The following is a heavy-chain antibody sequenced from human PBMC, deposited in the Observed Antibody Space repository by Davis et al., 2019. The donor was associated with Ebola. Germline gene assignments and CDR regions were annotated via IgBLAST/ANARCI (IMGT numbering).Heavy chain of an antibody. Sequence: GESLKISCAASGFNFRYYAMNWVRQAPGKGLESVAKINKDGSQKYYVDSVKGRFTISRDNAQNSLYLQMNSLRAEDTAMYYCAKEDWWRFDPWGQGTLVTVSS. CDR1: GFNFRYYA. V-gene: IGHV3-7*03. CDR3: AKEDWWRFDP. J-gene: IGHJ5*02. CDR2: INKDGSQK. D-gene: IGHD2-8*02.